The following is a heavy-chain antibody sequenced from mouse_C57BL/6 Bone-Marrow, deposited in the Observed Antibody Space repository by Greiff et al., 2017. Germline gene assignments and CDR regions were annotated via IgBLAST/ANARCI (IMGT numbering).Heavy chain of an antibody. CDR1: GFNIKDDY. Sequence: EVQLQESGAELVRPGASVKLSCTASGFNIKDDYMHWVKQRPEQGLEWIGWIDPENGDTEYASKFQGKATITADTSSNTAYLQLSSLTSEDTAVYYCTTGYYCSCWFAYWGQGTLVTFSA. CDR3: TTGYYCSCWFAY. CDR2: IDPENGDT. V-gene: IGHV14-4*01. D-gene: IGHD1-1*01. J-gene: IGHJ3*01.